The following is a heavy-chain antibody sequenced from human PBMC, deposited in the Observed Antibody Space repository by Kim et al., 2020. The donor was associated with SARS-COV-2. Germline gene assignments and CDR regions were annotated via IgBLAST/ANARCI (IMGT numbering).Heavy chain of an antibody. D-gene: IGHD3-3*01. Sequence: GGSLRLSCAASGFTFSSYAMHWVRQAPGKGLEWVAVISYDGSNKYFADSVKGRFTISRDNSKNTLYLQMNSLRAEDTAVYYCAREAHYYDFWSGYLPPETTYYYYYGMDVWGQGTTVTVSS. V-gene: IGHV3-30-3*01. J-gene: IGHJ6*02. CDR1: GFTFSSYA. CDR3: AREAHYYDFWSGYLPPETTYYYYYGMDV. CDR2: ISYDGSNK.